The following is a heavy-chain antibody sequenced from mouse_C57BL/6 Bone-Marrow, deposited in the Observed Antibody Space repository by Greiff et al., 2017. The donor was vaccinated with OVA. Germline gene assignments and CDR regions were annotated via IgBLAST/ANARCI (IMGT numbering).Heavy chain of an antibody. CDR1: GFTFSSYT. J-gene: IGHJ2*01. CDR2: ISGGGGNT. Sequence: EVQLVESGGGLVKPGGSLKLSCAASGFTFSSYTMSWVRQTPEKRLEWVATISGGGGNTDYPDSVKGRFTISRDNAKNTLYLQMSSLRSEDTALYYCARHDYYGSIFDYWGQGTTLTVSS. CDR3: ARHDYYGSIFDY. V-gene: IGHV5-9*01. D-gene: IGHD1-1*01.